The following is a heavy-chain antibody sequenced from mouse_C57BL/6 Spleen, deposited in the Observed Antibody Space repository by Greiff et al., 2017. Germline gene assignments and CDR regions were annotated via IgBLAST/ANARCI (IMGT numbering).Heavy chain of an antibody. Sequence: LVESGAELVRPGTSVKVSCKASGYAFTNYLIEWVKQRPGQGLEWIGVINPGSGGTNYNEKFKGKATLTADKSSSTAYMQLSSLTSEDSAVYFCARGNYDYDRDYFDYWGQGATLTVSS. J-gene: IGHJ2*01. CDR3: ARGNYDYDRDYFDY. V-gene: IGHV1-54*01. CDR2: INPGSGGT. CDR1: GYAFTNYL. D-gene: IGHD2-4*01.